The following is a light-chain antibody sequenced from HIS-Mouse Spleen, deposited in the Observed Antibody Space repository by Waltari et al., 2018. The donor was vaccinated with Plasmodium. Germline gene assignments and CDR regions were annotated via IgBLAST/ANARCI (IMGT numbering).Light chain of an antibody. CDR2: WAS. V-gene: IGKV4-1*01. J-gene: IGKJ2*01. CDR1: QSVLYSYNNKNY. CDR3: QQYYSTPPYT. Sequence: DIVMTQSPDSLAVSLGERATIHCKSSQSVLYSYNNKNYLAWYQQKPGQTPKLFSDWASTRETGVRDRFSGSGSGTDFTLTISSLQDEDVAVYYWQQYYSTPPYTYGQGTKLESK.